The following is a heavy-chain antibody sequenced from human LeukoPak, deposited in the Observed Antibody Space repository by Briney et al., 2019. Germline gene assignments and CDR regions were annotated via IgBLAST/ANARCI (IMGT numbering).Heavy chain of an antibody. CDR2: IYYTGST. CDR1: GGSISSGDYY. J-gene: IGHJ4*02. Sequence: SETLSLTCTVSGGSISSGDYYWSWIRQLPGKGLEWIGYIYYTGSTYNNPSLKSRVTISVDMSKNQVSLKLSSVTAADTAVYYCARGEAYGVVTPNYFDYWGQGTLVTVSS. V-gene: IGHV4-30-4*08. D-gene: IGHD3-3*01. CDR3: ARGEAYGVVTPNYFDY.